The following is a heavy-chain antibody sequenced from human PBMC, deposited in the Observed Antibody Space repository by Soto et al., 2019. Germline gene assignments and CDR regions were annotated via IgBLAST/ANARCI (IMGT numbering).Heavy chain of an antibody. CDR2: TYYSGST. Sequence: QVQLQESGPGLVKPSQTLSLTCTVSGVSMSSGGYYWTWIRQHPGKGLEWIGYTYYSGSTYYNPSLKSRLTIAVDTSKNQFSLRLSSVTAADTAVYYCAREEAVAFDSWGQGTMVTVSS. CDR3: AREEAVAFDS. D-gene: IGHD4-17*01. V-gene: IGHV4-31*03. CDR1: GVSMSSGGYY. J-gene: IGHJ3*02.